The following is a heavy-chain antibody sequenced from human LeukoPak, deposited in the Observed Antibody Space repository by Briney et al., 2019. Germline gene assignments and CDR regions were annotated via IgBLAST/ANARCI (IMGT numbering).Heavy chain of an antibody. D-gene: IGHD5-24*01. CDR1: NSSISTYY. CDR2: VDSRGNT. CDR3: AAGAPKFLHLIY. J-gene: IGHJ4*02. Sequence: PSETLSLTCAVSNSSISTYYGTWIRQTPGKGLEWIGYVDSRGNTNYNPSLMSRVTISLASSRKQFSLRLTSVTAADTAVYYCAAGAPKFLHLIYWGQGTLVTVSS. V-gene: IGHV4-59*01.